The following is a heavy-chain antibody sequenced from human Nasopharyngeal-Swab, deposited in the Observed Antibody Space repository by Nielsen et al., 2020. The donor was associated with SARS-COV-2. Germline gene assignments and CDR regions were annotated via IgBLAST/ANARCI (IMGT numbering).Heavy chain of an antibody. CDR2: ISGRGGII. Sequence: GESLKISCAASGFTFGSYAMNWVRQTPGKGLEWVSFISGRGGIIHYADSVKGRFTISRDNSRNTLSLHMTTLRAEDSAVYYCAKEKVTGPFDDAFDIWGPGTTVIVSS. V-gene: IGHV3-23*01. CDR3: AKEKVTGPFDDAFDI. D-gene: IGHD1-1*01. J-gene: IGHJ3*02. CDR1: GFTFGSYA.